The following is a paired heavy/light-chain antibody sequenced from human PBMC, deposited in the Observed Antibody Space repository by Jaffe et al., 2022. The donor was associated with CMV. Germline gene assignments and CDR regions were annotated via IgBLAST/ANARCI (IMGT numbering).Heavy chain of an antibody. Sequence: EVQLVESGGGLVQPGGSLRLSCAASGFTFSSYAMSWVRQAPGKGLEWVSAISGSGGSTYYADSVKGRFTISRDNSKNTLYLQMNSLRAEDTAVYYCANQRSAYYDFWSGYYPFDYWGQGTLVTVSS. CDR1: GFTFSSYA. D-gene: IGHD3-3*01. V-gene: IGHV3-23*04. J-gene: IGHJ4*02. CDR3: ANQRSAYYDFWSGYYPFDY. CDR2: ISGSGGST.
Light chain of an antibody. CDR2: AAS. CDR3: QQYYSYPPLT. V-gene: IGKV1-8*01. J-gene: IGKJ4*01. Sequence: AIRMTQSPSSFSASTGDRVTITCRASQGISSYLAWYQQKPGKAPKLLIYAASTLQSGVPSRFSGSGSGTDFTLTISCLQSEDFATYYCQQYYSYPPLTFGGGTKVEIK. CDR1: QGISSY.